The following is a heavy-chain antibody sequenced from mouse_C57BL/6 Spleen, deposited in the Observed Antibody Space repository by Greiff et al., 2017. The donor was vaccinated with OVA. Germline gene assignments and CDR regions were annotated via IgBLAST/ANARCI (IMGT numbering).Heavy chain of an antibody. V-gene: IGHV1-64*01. CDR1: GYTFTSYW. CDR3: AVTTVVATRYFDY. J-gene: IGHJ2*01. D-gene: IGHD1-1*01. CDR2: IHPNSGST. Sequence: QVQLQQSGAELVKPGASVKLSCKASGYTFTSYWMHWVKQRPGQGLEWIGMIHPNSGSTNYNEKFKSKATLTVDKSSSTAYMQLSSLTSEDSAVYYCAVTTVVATRYFDYWGQGTTLTVSS.